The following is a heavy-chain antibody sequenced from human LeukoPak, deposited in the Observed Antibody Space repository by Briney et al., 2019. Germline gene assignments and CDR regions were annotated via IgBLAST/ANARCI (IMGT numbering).Heavy chain of an antibody. CDR1: GGSISSSSYY. CDR3: ARGDQVRGVTY. D-gene: IGHD3-10*01. Sequence: SETLSLTCTVSGGSISSSSYYWGWIRQPPGKGLEWIGSIYYSGSTYYNPSLKSRVTISVDTSKNQFSLKLSSVTAADSAVYYCARGDQVRGVTYWGQGTLVTVSS. CDR2: IYYSGST. J-gene: IGHJ4*02. V-gene: IGHV4-39*07.